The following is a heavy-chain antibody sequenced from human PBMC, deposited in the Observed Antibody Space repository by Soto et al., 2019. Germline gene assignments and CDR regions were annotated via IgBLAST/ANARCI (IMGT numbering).Heavy chain of an antibody. J-gene: IGHJ4*02. D-gene: IGHD6-13*01. V-gene: IGHV3-21*01. CDR1: GFTFSSYS. Sequence: GGSLRLSCAASGFTFSSYSMNWVRQAPGKGLEWVSSISSSSSYIYYADSVKGRFTISRDNAKNSLYLQMNSLRAEDTAVYYCARDRSSSWYGKDYWGQGTLVTVSS. CDR3: ARDRSSSWYGKDY. CDR2: ISSSSSYI.